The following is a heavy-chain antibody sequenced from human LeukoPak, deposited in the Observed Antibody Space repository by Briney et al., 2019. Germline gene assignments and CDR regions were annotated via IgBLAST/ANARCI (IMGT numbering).Heavy chain of an antibody. Sequence: PSETLSLTCAVYGGSFSGYYWSWIRQPPGKGLEWIGEINHSGSTNYNPSLKSRATISVDTSKNQFSLKLSPVTAADTAVYYCARVTYYYYYMDVWGKGTTVTVSS. CDR1: GGSFSGYY. J-gene: IGHJ6*03. D-gene: IGHD2-21*02. CDR2: INHSGST. CDR3: ARVTYYYYYMDV. V-gene: IGHV4-34*01.